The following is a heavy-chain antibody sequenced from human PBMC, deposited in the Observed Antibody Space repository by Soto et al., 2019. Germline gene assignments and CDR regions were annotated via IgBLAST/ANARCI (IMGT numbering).Heavy chain of an antibody. CDR2: IYSGGTT. J-gene: IGHJ4*02. D-gene: IGHD2-15*01. CDR1: GFTVSDNH. V-gene: IGHV3-66*01. Sequence: EVQLVESGGGLVQPGGSLRLSCAASGFTVSDNHMTWVRQAPGKGLEWLSVIYSGGTTYYADSVKGRFTISRDKSKNTLYLQMNGLGAEDTAVYYCAGDHVGYGGKIDYWGQGTLVTVSS. CDR3: AGDHVGYGGKIDY.